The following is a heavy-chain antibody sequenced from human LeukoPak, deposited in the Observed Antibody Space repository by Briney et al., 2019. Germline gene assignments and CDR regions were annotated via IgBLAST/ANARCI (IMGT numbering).Heavy chain of an antibody. D-gene: IGHD3-9*01. J-gene: IGHJ4*02. CDR3: ASPFGGDYDILTGYPILNFDY. CDR2: ISYDGSNK. V-gene: IGHV3-30*04. Sequence: GRSLRLSCAASGFTFSSYAMHWVRQAPGKGLEWVAVISYDGSNKYYADSVKGRFTISRDNAKNSLYLQMNSLRAEDTAVYYCASPFGGDYDILTGYPILNFDYWGQGTLVTVSS. CDR1: GFTFSSYA.